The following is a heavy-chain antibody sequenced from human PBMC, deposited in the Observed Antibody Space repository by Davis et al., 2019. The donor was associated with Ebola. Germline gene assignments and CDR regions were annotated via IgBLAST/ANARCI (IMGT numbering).Heavy chain of an antibody. D-gene: IGHD2-8*02. V-gene: IGHV3-21*01. Sequence: GGSLRLSCEASGFSFSSYSMNWVRQAPGKGLEWVSSITSSGTNTRSADSVKGRFTISKDNAKNTLYLQMDSLRDEDTAVYYCARDLKPASAGGVPSDQFDYWGQGTLVTVSS. J-gene: IGHJ4*02. CDR2: ITSSGTNT. CDR3: ARDLKPASAGGVPSDQFDY. CDR1: GFSFSSYS.